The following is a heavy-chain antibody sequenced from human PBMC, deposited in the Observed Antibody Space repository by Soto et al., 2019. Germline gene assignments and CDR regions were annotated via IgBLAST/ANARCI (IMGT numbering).Heavy chain of an antibody. CDR2: IFSNDEK. D-gene: IGHD4-17*01. CDR1: GFSLSNARMG. J-gene: IGHJ3*02. Sequence: QVTLKESGPVLVKPTETLTLTCTVSGFSLSNARMGVSWIRQPPGKALEWLAHIFSNDEKSYSTSLKSRLTIPKDTSKSQVVLTMTNMDPVDTATYYCARIPARYGGQREDAFDIWGQGTMVTVSS. CDR3: ARIPARYGGQREDAFDI. V-gene: IGHV2-26*01.